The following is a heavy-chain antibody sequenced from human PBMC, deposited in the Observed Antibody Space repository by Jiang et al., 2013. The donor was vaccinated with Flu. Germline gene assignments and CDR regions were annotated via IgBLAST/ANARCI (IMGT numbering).Heavy chain of an antibody. V-gene: IGHV1-69*01. CDR3: ARDFMTDEFRRSNWFDP. J-gene: IGHJ5*02. Sequence: GAEVKKPGSSVKVSCKASGGTFSSYAISWVRQAPGQGLEWMGGIIPIFGTANYAQKFQGRVTITADESTSTAYMELSSLRSEDTAVYYCARDFMTDEFRRSNWFDPWGQGTLVTVSS. D-gene: IGHD3-10*01. CDR2: IIPIFGTA. CDR1: GGTFSSYA.